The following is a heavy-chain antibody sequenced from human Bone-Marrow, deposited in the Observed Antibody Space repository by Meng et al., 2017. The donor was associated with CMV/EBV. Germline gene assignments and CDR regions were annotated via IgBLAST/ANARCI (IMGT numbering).Heavy chain of an antibody. CDR3: ARDAQYYDFWSGYYTPLDY. CDR1: GFTFSSYW. D-gene: IGHD3-3*01. V-gene: IGHV3-74*01. Sequence: GESLKISCAASGFTFSSYWMHWVRQAPGKGLVWVSRINSDGSSTSYADSVKGRFTISRDNAKNTLYLQMNSLRAEDTAVYYCARDAQYYDFWSGYYTPLDYWGQGTLVTVSS. CDR2: INSDGSST. J-gene: IGHJ4*02.